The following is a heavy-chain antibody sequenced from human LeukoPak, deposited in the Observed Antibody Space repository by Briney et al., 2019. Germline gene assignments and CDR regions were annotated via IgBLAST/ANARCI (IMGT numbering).Heavy chain of an antibody. Sequence: SETLSLTCTVSGGSISSGGYYWSWIRQHPGKGLEWIGYIYYSGSTYYNPSLKSRVTISVDTSKNQFSLKLSSVTAADTAVYYCARFVLPNEAAPNSVDYWGQGTLVTVSS. CDR2: IYYSGST. CDR1: GGSISSGGYY. V-gene: IGHV4-31*03. D-gene: IGHD4-23*01. J-gene: IGHJ4*02. CDR3: ARFVLPNEAAPNSVDY.